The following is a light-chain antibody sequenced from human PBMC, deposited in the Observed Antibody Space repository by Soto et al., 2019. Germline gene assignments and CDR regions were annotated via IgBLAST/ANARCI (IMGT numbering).Light chain of an antibody. CDR3: QQYYSTPPYT. V-gene: IGKV4-1*01. J-gene: IGKJ2*01. Sequence: IVMTQSPDSLAVSLGERATINCKSSQSVLYSSNNKNYLAWYQQKPGQSPKLLIYWASTRESGVPDRFSGGGSGTDFTLTISSLQAEDVAVYYCQQYYSTPPYTFGQGTKLEIK. CDR1: QSVLYSSNNKNY. CDR2: WAS.